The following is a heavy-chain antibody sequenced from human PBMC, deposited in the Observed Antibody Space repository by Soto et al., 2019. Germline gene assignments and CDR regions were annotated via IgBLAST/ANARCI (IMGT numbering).Heavy chain of an antibody. Sequence: PGGSLRLSYATSGFTFSSYEMNWVRQAPGKGLEWVSYISSSGSTIYYADSVKGRFTISRDNAKNSLYLQMDSLRAEDTAVYYCARDQEAGSFFPYYYGMDVWGQGTTVTVSS. CDR3: ARDQEAGSFFPYYYGMDV. D-gene: IGHD6-13*01. J-gene: IGHJ6*02. CDR2: ISSSGSTI. CDR1: GFTFSSYE. V-gene: IGHV3-48*03.